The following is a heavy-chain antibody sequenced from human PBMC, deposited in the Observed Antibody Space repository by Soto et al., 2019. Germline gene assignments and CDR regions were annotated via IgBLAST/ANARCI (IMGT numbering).Heavy chain of an antibody. CDR3: AKVSGLTGYYAYRYYYYYGMDV. CDR1: GCTFSSYA. D-gene: IGHD3-9*01. CDR2: ISGSGGST. Sequence: GGSLRLSCAASGCTFSSYAMSWVRQAPGKGLEWVSAISGSGGSTYYADSVKGRFTISRGNSKNTLYLQMNSLRAEDTAVYYCAKVSGLTGYYAYRYYYYYGMDVWGQGTTVTVSS. J-gene: IGHJ6*02. V-gene: IGHV3-23*01.